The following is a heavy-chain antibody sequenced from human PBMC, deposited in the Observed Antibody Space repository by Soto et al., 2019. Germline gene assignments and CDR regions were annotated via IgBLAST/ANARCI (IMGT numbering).Heavy chain of an antibody. Sequence: QVQLVQSGAEVKKPGASVKVSCTASGYTFTNYDINWVRQATGQGLEWMGWMNPITGNTGYAQKFQGRVTMTMDTSISTAYLELSSLRSEDTAVYYCVRGHAVIYNWFDPWGQGTLVTVSS. CDR3: VRGHAVIYNWFDP. D-gene: IGHD2-21*01. J-gene: IGHJ5*02. CDR1: GYTFTNYD. CDR2: MNPITGNT. V-gene: IGHV1-8*01.